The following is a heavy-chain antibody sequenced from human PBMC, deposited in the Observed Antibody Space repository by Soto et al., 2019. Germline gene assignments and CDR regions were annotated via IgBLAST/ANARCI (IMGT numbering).Heavy chain of an antibody. CDR2: IWYDGSNK. CDR3: AREECSGGSCYADY. CDR1: GFTFSSYG. Sequence: QVQLVESGGGVVQPGRSLRLSCAASGFTFSSYGMHWVRQAPGKGLEWGAVIWYDGSNKYYADSVKGRFTISRDNSKNTLYLQMNSLRAEDTAVYYWAREECSGGSCYADYWGQGTLVTVSS. J-gene: IGHJ4*02. V-gene: IGHV3-33*01. D-gene: IGHD2-15*01.